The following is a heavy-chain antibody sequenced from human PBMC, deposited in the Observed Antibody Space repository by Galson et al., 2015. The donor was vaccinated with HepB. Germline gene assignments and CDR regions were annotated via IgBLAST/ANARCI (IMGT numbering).Heavy chain of an antibody. J-gene: IGHJ4*02. Sequence: QSGAEVKKPGESLKISCKGSGYSFTNYWINWVRQMPGKGLEWMGRIDPNDSYTSYSPSFQGHVTISADKSITTAHLQWSSLKASDSAIYYCAITGGADYDDYGLYQYFDYWGQGILVTVSS. CDR2: IDPNDSYT. CDR3: AITGGADYDDYGLYQYFDY. D-gene: IGHD4-17*01. V-gene: IGHV5-10-1*01. CDR1: GYSFTNYW.